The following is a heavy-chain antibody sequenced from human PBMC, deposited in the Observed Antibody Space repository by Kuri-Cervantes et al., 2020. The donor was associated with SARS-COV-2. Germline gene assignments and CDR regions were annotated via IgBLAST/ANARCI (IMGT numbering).Heavy chain of an antibody. CDR1: GFTFSSYA. D-gene: IGHD6-19*01. CDR2: ISGSGGST. CDR3: ARTRSPRNIAVWYFDL. V-gene: IGHV3-23*01. Sequence: GGSLRLSCAASGFTFSSYAMHGVRQAPGKGLEWVSAISGSGGSTYYADSVKGRFTISRDNSKNTLYLQMNSLRAEDTAVYYCARTRSPRNIAVWYFDLWGRGTLVTVSS. J-gene: IGHJ2*01.